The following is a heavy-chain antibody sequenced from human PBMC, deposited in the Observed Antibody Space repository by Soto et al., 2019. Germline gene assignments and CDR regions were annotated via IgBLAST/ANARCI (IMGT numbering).Heavy chain of an antibody. CDR2: VSHDGRNT. CDR3: AKGGRQWMVTSDFNY. Sequence: VQLVESGGGVVQPGRSLRLSCAASGFTFSDYAMHWVRQAPGKGLERVAVVSHDGRNTHYADSVTGRFTISRDSSKNTVSLEMTSRRAEDKAVYYCAKGGRQWMVTSDFNYWGQGALVTVSS. V-gene: IGHV3-30*18. D-gene: IGHD6-19*01. J-gene: IGHJ4*02. CDR1: GFTFSDYA.